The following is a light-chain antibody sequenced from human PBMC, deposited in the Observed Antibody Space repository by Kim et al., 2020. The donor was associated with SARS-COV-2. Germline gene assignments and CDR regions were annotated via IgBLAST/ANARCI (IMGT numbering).Light chain of an antibody. V-gene: IGLV1-51*01. CDR3: GTWDSSLSPWV. Sequence: GQTVATSCSGSGSSMWDNCVSCYQQLPGTAPKLLIYDNNKRPSGIPDRFSCSKSGTSATLGITGLQTGDEADYYCGTWDSSLSPWVFGGGTQLTVL. CDR2: DNN. CDR1: GSSMWDNC. J-gene: IGLJ3*02.